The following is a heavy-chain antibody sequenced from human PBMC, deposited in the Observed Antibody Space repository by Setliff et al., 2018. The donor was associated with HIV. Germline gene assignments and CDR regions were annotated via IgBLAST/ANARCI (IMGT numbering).Heavy chain of an antibody. CDR2: INTVTGNP. V-gene: IGHV7-4-1*02. CDR3: ARRMEMTPIGY. D-gene: IGHD2-15*01. Sequence: ASVKVSCKASGYTFNSYGINWVRQAPGQGLEWMGWINTVTGNPTYAQGFTGRFVFSLDTSVSTAYLQISSLEAEDSAVYYCARRMEMTPIGYWGQGTLVTVSS. CDR1: GYTFNSYG. J-gene: IGHJ4*02.